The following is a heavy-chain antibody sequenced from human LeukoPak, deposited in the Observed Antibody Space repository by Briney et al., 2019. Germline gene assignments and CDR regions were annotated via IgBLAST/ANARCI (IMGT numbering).Heavy chain of an antibody. CDR3: ARDSPSEYQLLYRGWYFDL. Sequence: SQTLSLTCTVSDGSISSGGYYWNWIRQHPGKGLEWIGFIYYSGTTYYNPSLRSRVTISVDTSKNQFSLKLSSVTAADTAVYYCARDSPSEYQLLYRGWYFDLWGRGTLVTVSS. CDR2: IYYSGTT. CDR1: DGSISSGGYY. J-gene: IGHJ2*01. V-gene: IGHV4-31*03. D-gene: IGHD2-2*02.